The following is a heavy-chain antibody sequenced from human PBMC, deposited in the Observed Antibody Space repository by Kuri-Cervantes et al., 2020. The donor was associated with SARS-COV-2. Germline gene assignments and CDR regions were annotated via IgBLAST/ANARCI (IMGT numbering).Heavy chain of an antibody. CDR2: ISAYNGNT. D-gene: IGHD6-19*01. J-gene: IGHJ3*02. CDR1: GYTFTSYG. V-gene: IGHV1-18*01. Sequence: ASVKVSCKASGYTFTSYGISWVRQAPGQGLEWMGWISAYNGNTNYAQKLQGRVTMTTDTSTSTAYTELRSLRSDDTAVYYCARPPAVGAVAGTEDAFDIWGQGTMVTVSS. CDR3: ARPPAVGAVAGTEDAFDI.